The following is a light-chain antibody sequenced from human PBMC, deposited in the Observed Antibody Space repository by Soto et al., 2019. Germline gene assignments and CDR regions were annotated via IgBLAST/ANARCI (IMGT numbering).Light chain of an antibody. CDR2: GAT. J-gene: IGKJ3*01. CDR1: QSVSAN. Sequence: EIVLTQSPATLSVSPGETATLSCRASQSVSANLAWYQLKPGQAPRLLIYGATTSAAGFPGKFSGSGSGTEFTLPITGLQSKDSAVFYCQQYDNCPIFAPGTKVDYK. CDR3: QQYDNCPI. V-gene: IGKV3-15*01.